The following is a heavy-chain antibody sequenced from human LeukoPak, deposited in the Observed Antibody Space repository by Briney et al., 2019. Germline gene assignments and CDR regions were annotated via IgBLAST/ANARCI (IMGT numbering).Heavy chain of an antibody. Sequence: PSGTLYLTCTVSGGSISSSNYYWGWIRQPPGNGLEWIGTIYYSGHTYYNPSLKSRVTIFVDTSQNQFSLKLSSVTAADTAVYYCARHRRDHDFWSGSNPTDYYYYMDVWGKGTSVTVSS. D-gene: IGHD3-3*01. J-gene: IGHJ6*03. CDR1: GGSISSSNYY. CDR2: IYYSGHT. CDR3: ARHRRDHDFWSGSNPTDYYYYMDV. V-gene: IGHV4-39*01.